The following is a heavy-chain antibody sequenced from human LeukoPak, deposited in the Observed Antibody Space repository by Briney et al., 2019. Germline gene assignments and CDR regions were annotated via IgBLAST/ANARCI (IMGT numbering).Heavy chain of an antibody. Sequence: GGSLRLSCAASGFTFSSYSMNWVRQAPGKGLEWVSVIYSGGSTYYADSVKGRFTISRDNSKNTLYLQMNSLRAEDTAVYYCASTYYYDSSGYLDAFDIWGQGTMVTVSS. V-gene: IGHV3-66*01. CDR3: ASTYYYDSSGYLDAFDI. D-gene: IGHD3-22*01. J-gene: IGHJ3*02. CDR2: IYSGGST. CDR1: GFTFSSYS.